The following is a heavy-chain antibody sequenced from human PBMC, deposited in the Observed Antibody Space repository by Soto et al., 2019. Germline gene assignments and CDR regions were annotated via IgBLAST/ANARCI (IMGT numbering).Heavy chain of an antibody. V-gene: IGHV4-34*01. CDR1: GGSFSGYY. CDR3: ARGLLRVVRGVISNYYYYYMDV. CDR2: INHSGST. J-gene: IGHJ6*03. Sequence: SETLSLTCAVYGGSFSGYYWSWIRQPPGKGLEWIGEINHSGSTNYNPSLKSRVTISVDTSKNQFSLKLSSVTAADTAVYYCARGLLRVVRGVISNYYYYYMDVWGKGTTVTVSS. D-gene: IGHD3-10*01.